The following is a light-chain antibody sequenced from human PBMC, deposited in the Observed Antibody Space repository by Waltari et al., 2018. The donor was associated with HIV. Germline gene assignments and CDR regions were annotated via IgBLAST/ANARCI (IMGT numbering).Light chain of an antibody. CDR3: CSYTGTGIV. Sequence: QSALTQLASVSGSPGQSITISCTGTSSDVVAYNLVPWYQNHPNKAPQLMIFEVTKPPSGVSDRFSGSRSGNTASLTISGLQTEDEGDYYCCSYTGTGIVFGGGTKLTVL. CDR1: SSDVVAYNL. J-gene: IGLJ2*01. CDR2: EVT. V-gene: IGLV2-23*02.